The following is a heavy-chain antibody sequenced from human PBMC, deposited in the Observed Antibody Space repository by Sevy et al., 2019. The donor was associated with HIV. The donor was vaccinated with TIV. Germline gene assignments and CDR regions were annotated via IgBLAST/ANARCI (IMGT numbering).Heavy chain of an antibody. CDR3: ARDYGDWELVYYFDY. V-gene: IGHV3-33*01. Sequence: GGSLRLSCAASGFTFSSYGMHWVRQAPGKGLEWVAVIWYDGSNKYYADSVKGRFTISRDNSKNTLYLQMNSLRAEDTAVYYCARDYGDWELVYYFDYWGQGTLVTVSS. CDR1: GFTFSSYG. CDR2: IWYDGSNK. D-gene: IGHD1-26*01. J-gene: IGHJ4*02.